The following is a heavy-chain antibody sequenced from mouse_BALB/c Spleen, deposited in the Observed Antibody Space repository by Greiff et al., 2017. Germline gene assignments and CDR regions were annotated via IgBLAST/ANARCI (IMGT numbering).Heavy chain of an antibody. CDR3: ARSGYGNYEDFDV. CDR1: GYTFTSYW. Sequence: VKLQESGAELAKPGASVKMSCKASGYTFTSYWMHWVKQRPGQGLEWIGYINPSTGYTEYNQKFKDKATLTADKSSSTAYMQLSSLTSEDSAVYYCARSGYGNYEDFDVWGAGTTVTVSS. CDR2: INPSTGYT. V-gene: IGHV1-7*01. D-gene: IGHD2-10*02. J-gene: IGHJ1*01.